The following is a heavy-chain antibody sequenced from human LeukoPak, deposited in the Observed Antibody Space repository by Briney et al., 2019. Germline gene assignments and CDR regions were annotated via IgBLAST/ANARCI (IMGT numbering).Heavy chain of an antibody. Sequence: GASVKVSCKASGYTFTGYYMHWVRQAPGQGLEWMGWINPNSGGTNYAQKFQGWVTMTRDTSISTAYMELSRLRSDDTAVYYCARGRYSSSWCDYWYFDLWGRGTLVTVSS. V-gene: IGHV1-2*04. CDR3: ARGRYSSSWCDYWYFDL. CDR1: GYTFTGYY. CDR2: INPNSGGT. D-gene: IGHD6-13*01. J-gene: IGHJ2*01.